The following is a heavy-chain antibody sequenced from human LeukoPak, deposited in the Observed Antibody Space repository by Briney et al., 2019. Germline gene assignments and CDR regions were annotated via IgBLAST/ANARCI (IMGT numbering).Heavy chain of an antibody. V-gene: IGHV1-18*01. J-gene: IGHJ2*01. CDR2: ISAYNGNT. Sequence: ASVKVSCKASGYTFTSYGISWARQAPGQGLEWMGWISAYNGNTNYAQKLQGRVTMTTDTSTSTAYMELRSLRSDDTAVYYCARDVACSSTSCYSPANWYFDLWGRGTLVTVSS. D-gene: IGHD2-2*01. CDR3: ARDVACSSTSCYSPANWYFDL. CDR1: GYTFTSYG.